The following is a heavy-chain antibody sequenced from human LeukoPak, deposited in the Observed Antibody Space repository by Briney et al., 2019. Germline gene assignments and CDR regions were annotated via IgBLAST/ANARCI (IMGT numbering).Heavy chain of an antibody. D-gene: IGHD3-3*01. CDR1: GGSISSYY. CDR3: ARQSQYDFWSGYPLDY. Sequence: SETLSLTCTVSGGSISSYYWSWIRQPAGKGLEWIGYIYYSGSTNYNPSLKSRVTISVDTSKNQFSLKLSSVTAADTAVYYCARQSQYDFWSGYPLDYWGQGTLVTVSS. CDR2: IYYSGST. V-gene: IGHV4-59*08. J-gene: IGHJ4*02.